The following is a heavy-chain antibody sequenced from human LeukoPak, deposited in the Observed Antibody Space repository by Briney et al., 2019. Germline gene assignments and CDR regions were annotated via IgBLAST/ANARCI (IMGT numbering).Heavy chain of an antibody. CDR3: ARAISGGSPITASDY. CDR1: GYTFTSYY. D-gene: IGHD2-15*01. Sequence: ASAKVSCKASGYTFTSYYMHWVRQAPGQGLEWMGWINPNSDFTNFAQNFQGRVTMTSDTSISTAYMELSRLRSDDTAVYYCARAISGGSPITASDYWGQGTLVTVSS. CDR2: INPNSDFT. J-gene: IGHJ4*02. V-gene: IGHV1-2*02.